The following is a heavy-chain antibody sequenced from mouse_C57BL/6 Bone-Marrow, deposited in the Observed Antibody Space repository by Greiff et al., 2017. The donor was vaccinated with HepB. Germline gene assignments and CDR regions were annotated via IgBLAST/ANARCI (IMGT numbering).Heavy chain of an antibody. D-gene: IGHD2-2*01. CDR3: ARQGIYYGYAGFAY. CDR2: ISNGGGST. Sequence: EVNVVESGGGLVQPGGSLKLSCAASGFTFSDYYMYWVRQTPEKRLEWVAYISNGGGSTYYPDTVKGRFTISRDNAKNTLYLQMSSLKSEDTAMYYCARQGIYYGYAGFAYWGQGTLVTVSA. V-gene: IGHV5-12*01. CDR1: GFTFSDYY. J-gene: IGHJ3*01.